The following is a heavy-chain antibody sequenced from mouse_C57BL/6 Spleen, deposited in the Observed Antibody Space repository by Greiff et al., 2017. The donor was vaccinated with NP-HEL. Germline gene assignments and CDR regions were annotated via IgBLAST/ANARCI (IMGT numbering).Heavy chain of an antibody. Sequence: QVQLQQSGAELVRPGASVKLSCKASGYTFTDYYINWVKQRPGQGLEWIARIYPGSGNTYYIEKFKGKATLTAEKSSSTAYMQLSSLTSEDSAVYFCAREEGYGSSSFDYWGQGTTLTVSS. CDR1: GYTFTDYY. V-gene: IGHV1-76*01. CDR2: IYPGSGNT. CDR3: AREEGYGSSSFDY. D-gene: IGHD1-1*01. J-gene: IGHJ2*01.